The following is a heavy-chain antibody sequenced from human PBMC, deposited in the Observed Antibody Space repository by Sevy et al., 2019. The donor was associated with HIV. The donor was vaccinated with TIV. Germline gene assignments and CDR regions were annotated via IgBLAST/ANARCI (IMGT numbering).Heavy chain of an antibody. D-gene: IGHD3-3*01. CDR2: ISSSSSYI. J-gene: IGHJ6*02. CDR3: AREGSYYDFWSGYSGYYYYGMDV. CDR1: GFTFSSYS. V-gene: IGHV3-21*01. Sequence: GGSLRLSCAASGFTFSSYSMNWVRQAPGKGLEWVSSISSSSSYIYYAHSVKGRFTISRDNAKNSLYLQMNSLRAEDTAVYYCAREGSYYDFWSGYSGYYYYGMDVWGQGTTVTVSS.